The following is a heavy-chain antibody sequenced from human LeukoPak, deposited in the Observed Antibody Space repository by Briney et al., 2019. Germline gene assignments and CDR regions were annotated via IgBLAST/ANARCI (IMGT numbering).Heavy chain of an antibody. D-gene: IGHD2-15*01. Sequence: GGFLRLSCAASGFTFSSYGMHWVRQAPGKGLEWVAFIRYDGSNKYYADSVKGRFTISRDNSKNTLYLQMNSLRAEDTAVYYCAKVSSAGSGGFRYWGQGTLVTVSS. CDR1: GFTFSSYG. CDR3: AKVSSAGSGGFRY. CDR2: IRYDGSNK. J-gene: IGHJ4*02. V-gene: IGHV3-30*02.